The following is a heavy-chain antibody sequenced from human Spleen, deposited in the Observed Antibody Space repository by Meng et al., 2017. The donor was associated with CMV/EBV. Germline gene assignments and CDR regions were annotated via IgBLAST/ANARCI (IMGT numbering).Heavy chain of an antibody. V-gene: IGHV4-38-2*02. J-gene: IGHJ4*02. CDR3: ARTSYSDSSGYYSHDY. Sequence: SETLSLTCTVSGYSISSGYYWGWIRQPPGKGLEWIGSIYHSGSTYYNPSLKSRVTISVDTSNNQFSLKVTSVTAADTAVYYCARTSYSDSSGYYSHDYWGQGTLVTVSS. CDR2: IYHSGST. D-gene: IGHD3-22*01. CDR1: GYSISSGYY.